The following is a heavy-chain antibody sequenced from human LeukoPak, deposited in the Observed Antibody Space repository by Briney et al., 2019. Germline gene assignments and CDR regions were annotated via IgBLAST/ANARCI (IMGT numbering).Heavy chain of an antibody. D-gene: IGHD3-9*01. CDR1: GYTFTGYY. J-gene: IGHJ4*02. Sequence: GASVKVSCKASGYTFTGYYMHWVRQAPGQGLEWMGWINPNSGGTNYAQKFQGRVTMTRDTSISTAYMELSRLRSDDTAVYYCGRGTGLVPYYDILTGYHQFDYWGQGTLVTVSS. V-gene: IGHV1-2*02. CDR3: GRGTGLVPYYDILTGYHQFDY. CDR2: INPNSGGT.